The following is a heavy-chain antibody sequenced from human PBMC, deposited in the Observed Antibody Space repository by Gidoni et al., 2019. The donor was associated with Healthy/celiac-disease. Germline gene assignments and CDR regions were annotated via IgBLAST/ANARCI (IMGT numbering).Heavy chain of an antibody. CDR1: GYTFTSYD. CDR3: ARDEGYSYEA. J-gene: IGHJ4*02. D-gene: IGHD5-18*01. V-gene: IGHV1-8*01. Sequence: QPQLVQSGAEVKKPGASAKGSCRASGYTFTSYDLNWVRQSTGQGLEWMGWMNPNSGNTGYAQKFQGRVTMTRNTSISTAYMELSSLRSEDTAVYYCARDEGYSYEAWGQGTLVTVSS. CDR2: MNPNSGNT.